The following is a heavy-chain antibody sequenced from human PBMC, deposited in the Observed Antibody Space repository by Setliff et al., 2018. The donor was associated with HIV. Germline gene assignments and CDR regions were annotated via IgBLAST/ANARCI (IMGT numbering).Heavy chain of an antibody. J-gene: IGHJ3*02. CDR3: VRPLISAGDGFDT. V-gene: IGHV5-51*01. CDR2: IYPGDSDT. D-gene: IGHD3-22*01. Sequence: ASLKISCKGSGYSFISYWIGWVRQMPGKGLEWMGIIYPGDSDTKYSPSFRGQVIISADKSIDTAYLQSGSLKASDTAIYYCVRPLISAGDGFDTWGQGTKVTVSS. CDR1: GYSFISYW.